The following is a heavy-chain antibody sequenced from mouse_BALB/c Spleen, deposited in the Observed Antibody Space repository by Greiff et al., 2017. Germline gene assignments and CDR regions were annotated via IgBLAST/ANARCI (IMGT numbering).Heavy chain of an antibody. Sequence: VQLKESGGGLVQPGGSRKLSCAASGFTFSSFGMHWVRQAPEKGLEWVAYISSGSSTIYYADTVKGRFTISRDNPKNTLFLQMTSLRSEDTAMYYCARSYGNYVDYWGQGTTLTVSS. CDR3: ARSYGNYVDY. CDR2: ISSGSSTI. D-gene: IGHD2-10*02. CDR1: GFTFSSFG. J-gene: IGHJ2*01. V-gene: IGHV5-17*02.